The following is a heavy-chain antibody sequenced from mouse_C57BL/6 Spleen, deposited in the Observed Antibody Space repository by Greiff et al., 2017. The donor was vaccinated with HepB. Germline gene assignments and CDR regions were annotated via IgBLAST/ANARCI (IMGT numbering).Heavy chain of an antibody. CDR1: GYTFTDYN. Sequence: EVQLQQSGPELVKPGASVKIPCKASGYTFTDYNMDWVKQSHGKSLEWIGDINPNNGGTIYNQKFKGKATLTVDKSSSTAYMELRSLTSEDTAVYYCARLAWDYFDYWGQGTTLTVSS. CDR2: INPNNGGT. CDR3: ARLAWDYFDY. D-gene: IGHD6-1*01. V-gene: IGHV1-18*01. J-gene: IGHJ2*01.